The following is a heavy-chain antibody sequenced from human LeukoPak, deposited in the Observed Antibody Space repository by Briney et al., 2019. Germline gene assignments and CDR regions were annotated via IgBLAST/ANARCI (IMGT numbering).Heavy chain of an antibody. J-gene: IGHJ4*02. CDR3: ARTRGYFDY. CDR1: GFTFRSYA. V-gene: IGHV3-30-3*01. CDR2: ISYDGTVK. Sequence: GGSLRLSCAASGFTFRSYAIHWVRQAPGKGLEWVAFISYDGTVKYYADSVKGRFSISRDNSKNTLSLQMNSLRGDDTAVYYCARTRGYFDYWGQGTLVTVSS.